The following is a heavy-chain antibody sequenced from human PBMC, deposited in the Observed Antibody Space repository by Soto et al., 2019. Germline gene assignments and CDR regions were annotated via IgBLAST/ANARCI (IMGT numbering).Heavy chain of an antibody. Sequence: PGKSLMVSCDGSGYRFSSYWFCCVRQLPGKGLEWMGIIYPGDSDTRYSPSFQGQVTISADKSISTAYLQWSSLKASDTAMYYCAIFVNDSSAYPMFYWGQGAVVTISS. CDR2: IYPGDSDT. CDR1: GYRFSSYW. D-gene: IGHD3-22*01. V-gene: IGHV5-51*01. J-gene: IGHJ4*02. CDR3: AIFVNDSSAYPMFY.